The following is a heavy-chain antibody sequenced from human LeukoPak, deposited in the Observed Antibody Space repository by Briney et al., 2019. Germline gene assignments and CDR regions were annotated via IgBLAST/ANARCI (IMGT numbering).Heavy chain of an antibody. CDR3: ARRGRGVASGYDY. J-gene: IGHJ4*02. CDR2: IIPIFGTA. CDR1: GGTFSSYA. D-gene: IGHD3-3*01. Sequence: SVKVSCKASGGTFSSYAISWVRQAPGQGLEWMGGIIPIFGTANYAQKFQGRVTMTTDTSTSTAYMELRSLRSDDTAVYYCARRGRGVASGYDYWGQGTLVTVSS. V-gene: IGHV1-69*05.